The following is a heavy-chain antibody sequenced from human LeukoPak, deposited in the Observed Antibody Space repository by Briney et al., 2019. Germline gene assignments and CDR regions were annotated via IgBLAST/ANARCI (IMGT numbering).Heavy chain of an antibody. V-gene: IGHV3-30*02. D-gene: IGHD2-8*02. CDR2: IRYDGSNK. J-gene: IGHJ4*02. CDR1: GFTFSSYG. CDR3: AKSTGQSRSLLHY. Sequence: GGSLRLSCAASGFTFSSYGMHWVRQAPGKGLEWVAFIRYDGSNKYYADSVKGRFTISRDNSKNTLYLQMNSLRADDTAVYYCAKSTGQSRSLLHYWGQGALVTVSS.